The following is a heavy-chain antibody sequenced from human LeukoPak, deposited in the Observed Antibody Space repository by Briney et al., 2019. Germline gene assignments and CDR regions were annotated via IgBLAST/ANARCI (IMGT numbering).Heavy chain of an antibody. CDR1: GGSISSYY. CDR2: INHSGST. V-gene: IGHV4-59*12. CDR3: ARGSPLGQNWFDP. J-gene: IGHJ5*02. D-gene: IGHD6-6*01. Sequence: PSETLSLTCTVSGGSISSYYWSWIRQPPGKGLEWIGEINHSGSTNYNPSLKSRLTMSVDKAKNQFSLKMRSVTAADTAVYYCARGSPLGQNWFDPWGQGTLVTVSS.